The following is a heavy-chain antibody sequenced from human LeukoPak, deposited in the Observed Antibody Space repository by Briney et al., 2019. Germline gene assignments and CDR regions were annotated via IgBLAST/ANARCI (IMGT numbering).Heavy chain of an antibody. D-gene: IGHD3-3*01. CDR2: INPNSGGT. Sequence: GASVKVSCKASGYTFTGYYMHWVRQAPGQGLEWMGWINPNSGGTNYAQKFQGRVTMTRDTSISTAYMELSRLRSDDTAVYYCARTLYYDFWMFDYLGQGTLVTVSS. V-gene: IGHV1-2*02. CDR1: GYTFTGYY. J-gene: IGHJ4*02. CDR3: ARTLYYDFWMFDY.